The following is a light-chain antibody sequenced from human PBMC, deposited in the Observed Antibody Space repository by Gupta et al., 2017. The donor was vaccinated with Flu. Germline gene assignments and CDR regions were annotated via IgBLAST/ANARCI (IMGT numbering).Light chain of an antibody. CDR1: KSVSTN. J-gene: IGKJ1*01. CDR2: GAS. CDR3: QQYDAWPTWT. V-gene: IGKV3-15*01. Sequence: RATLYCRASKSVSTNLAWYQQKPGQAPRLLIYGASTRVTGVPVRFSGSGSGTEFTLTIGSLQSEDFAVYYCQQYDAWPTWTFGEGTRV.